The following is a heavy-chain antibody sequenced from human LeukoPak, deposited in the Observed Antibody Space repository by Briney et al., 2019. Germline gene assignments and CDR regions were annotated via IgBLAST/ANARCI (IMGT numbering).Heavy chain of an antibody. CDR3: ARGGPRYCSGGSCYFGY. J-gene: IGHJ4*02. D-gene: IGHD2-15*01. V-gene: IGHV4-34*01. CDR1: GFAFSDAA. CDR2: INHSGST. Sequence: GSLRLSCVVSGFAFSDAAMCWIRQPPGKGLEWIGEINHSGSTNYNPSLKSRVTISVDTSKNQFSLKLSSVTAADTAVYYCARGGPRYCSGGSCYFGYWGQGTLVTVSS.